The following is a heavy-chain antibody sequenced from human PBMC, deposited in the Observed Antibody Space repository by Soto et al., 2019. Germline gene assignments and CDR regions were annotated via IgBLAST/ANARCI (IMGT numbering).Heavy chain of an antibody. Sequence: GGSLRLSCAASGFTVSSNYMSWVRQAPGKGLEWVSVIYSGGSTYYADSVKGRFTISRDNSKNTLYLQMNSLRAEDTAVYYCASYSSGWYYFDYWGQGTLVTVSS. CDR1: GFTVSSNY. V-gene: IGHV3-66*01. CDR3: ASYSSGWYYFDY. J-gene: IGHJ4*02. D-gene: IGHD6-19*01. CDR2: IYSGGST.